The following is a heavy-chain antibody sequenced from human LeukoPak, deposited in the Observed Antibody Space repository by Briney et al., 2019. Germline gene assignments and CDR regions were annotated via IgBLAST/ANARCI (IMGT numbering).Heavy chain of an antibody. J-gene: IGHJ4*02. CDR3: ARGGARQQLVENFFDH. Sequence: GGSLRLSCEASGFTVSSNYMSWVRQAPGKGLEWVSVIYRGGNTYYADSVKGRFTVSRDNSKNTLYLQMNSLRAEDTAVYYCARGGARQQLVENFFDHWGQGTLVTVSS. V-gene: IGHV3-53*01. D-gene: IGHD6-13*01. CDR2: IYRGGNT. CDR1: GFTVSSNY.